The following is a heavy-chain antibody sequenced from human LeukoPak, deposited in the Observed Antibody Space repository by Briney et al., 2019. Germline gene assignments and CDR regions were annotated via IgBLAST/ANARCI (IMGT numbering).Heavy chain of an antibody. CDR1: GGSISSYY. D-gene: IGHD2-15*01. V-gene: IGHV4-59*01. J-gene: IGHJ6*02. CDR3: ARSGEGYYYGMDV. CDR2: IDYSGST. Sequence: PSETLSLTCTVSGGSISSYYWSWIRQPPGKGLEWIGYIDYSGSTNYNPSLKSRVTISVDTSKNQFSLKLSSVTAADTAVYYCARSGEGYYYGMDVWGQGTTVTVSS.